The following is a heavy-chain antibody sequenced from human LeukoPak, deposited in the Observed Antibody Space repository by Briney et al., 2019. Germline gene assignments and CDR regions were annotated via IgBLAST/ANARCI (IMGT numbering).Heavy chain of an antibody. J-gene: IGHJ6*03. V-gene: IGHV4-39*07. CDR1: VGSITSSSYY. D-gene: IGHD1-26*01. CDR2: IYYSGST. CDR3: ARDGPSGSYYGPTHYYYYMDV. Sequence: SETLSLTSTVPVGSITSSSYYCGWIRHPPGNGLEWMGSIYYSGSTYYNPSLKSRVTISVDTSKNQFSLKLSSVTAADTAVYYCARDGPSGSYYGPTHYYYYMDVWGKGTTVTVSS.